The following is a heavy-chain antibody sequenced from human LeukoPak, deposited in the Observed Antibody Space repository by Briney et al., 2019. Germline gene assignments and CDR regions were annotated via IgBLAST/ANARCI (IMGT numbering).Heavy chain of an antibody. CDR3: ARVGTMVRGKYDMDV. Sequence: GASVKVSCKASGGTFSSYAISWVRQAPGQGLEWMGRIIPILGIANYAQKFQGRVTITAGKSTSTAYMELSSLRSEDTAVYYCARVGTMVRGKYDMDVWGQGTTVTVSS. CDR1: GGTFSSYA. CDR2: IIPILGIA. J-gene: IGHJ6*02. D-gene: IGHD3-10*01. V-gene: IGHV1-69*04.